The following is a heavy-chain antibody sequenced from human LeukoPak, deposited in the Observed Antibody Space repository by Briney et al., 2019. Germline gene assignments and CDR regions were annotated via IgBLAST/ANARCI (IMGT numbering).Heavy chain of an antibody. CDR2: INHSGST. CDR3: ARGMWLSRYQYDY. D-gene: IGHD3-22*01. V-gene: IGHV4-34*01. Sequence: PSETLSLTCAVYGGSFSGYYWSWIRQPPGKGLEWIGEINHSGSTNYDPSLKSRVTISVDTSKNQFSLKLSSVTAADTAVYYCARGMWLSRYQYDYWGQGTLVTVSS. CDR1: GGSFSGYY. J-gene: IGHJ4*02.